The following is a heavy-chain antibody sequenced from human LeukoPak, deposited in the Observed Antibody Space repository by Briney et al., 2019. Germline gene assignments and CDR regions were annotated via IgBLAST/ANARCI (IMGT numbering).Heavy chain of an antibody. CDR3: ARGDILTGYYTGWNWYFDL. J-gene: IGHJ2*01. CDR2: INPNSGAT. V-gene: IGHV1-2*02. Sequence: ASVKVSCKASGYTFTGYYMHWVRQAPGQGLEWMGWINPNSGATKYAQNFQGRVTMTRDTSISTAYMGLSRLRSDDTAVYYCARGDILTGYYTGWNWYFDLWGRGTLVTVSS. D-gene: IGHD3-9*01. CDR1: GYTFTGYY.